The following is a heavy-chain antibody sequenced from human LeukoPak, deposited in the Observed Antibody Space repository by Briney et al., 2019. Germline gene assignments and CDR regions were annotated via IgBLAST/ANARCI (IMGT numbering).Heavy chain of an antibody. J-gene: IGHJ4*02. CDR3: ARVSGSY. Sequence: KPSETLSLTCAVYGGSFSGYYWSWIRQPPGKGLEWIGEINHSGSTNYDPSLKSRVTISVDTSKNQFSLKLSSVTAADTAVYYCARVSGSYWGQGTLVTVSS. CDR1: GGSFSGYY. D-gene: IGHD5-24*01. CDR2: INHSGST. V-gene: IGHV4-34*01.